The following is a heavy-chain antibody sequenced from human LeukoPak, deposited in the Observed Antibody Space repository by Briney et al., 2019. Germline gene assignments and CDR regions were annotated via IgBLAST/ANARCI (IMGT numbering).Heavy chain of an antibody. Sequence: GGSLRLSCITSGFTFGDYAMTWVRQAPGKGLEWVGFIRSKIYGGTPEYAASVKGRFTISRNDSKGIAYLQTNSLKTEDTAIYYCSRDQTPYYWGQGTLVTVSS. CDR1: GFTFGDYA. V-gene: IGHV3-49*04. CDR3: SRDQTPYY. J-gene: IGHJ4*02. CDR2: IRSKIYGGTP.